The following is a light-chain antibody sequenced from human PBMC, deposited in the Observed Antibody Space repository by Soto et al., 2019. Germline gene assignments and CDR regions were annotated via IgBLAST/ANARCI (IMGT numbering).Light chain of an antibody. CDR2: DAS. Sequence: EIVLTQSPATLSLSPGERATLSCRASQGVSIYLAWYQQKPGQAPRLLIYDASNRAAGIPARFSGSGSGTEFTLSISSLQSEDFAVYYCQQYNSWPPITFGQGTRLEIK. V-gene: IGKV3D-15*01. CDR3: QQYNSWPPIT. CDR1: QGVSIY. J-gene: IGKJ5*01.